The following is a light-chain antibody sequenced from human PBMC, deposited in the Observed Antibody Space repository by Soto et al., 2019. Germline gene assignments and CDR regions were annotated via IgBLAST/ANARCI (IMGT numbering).Light chain of an antibody. CDR2: GAS. Sequence: EIVLTHSPGTLSLSPGERATLSCRASQSVRHNNLNFYQQKPGQAPRLLIYGASIRATGIPDRFSGSGSGPDLTLTISRLEPEEFAVYYCQQYANWTQTSGQQTRMDI. CDR1: QSVRHNN. CDR3: QQYANWTQT. V-gene: IGKV3-20*01. J-gene: IGKJ1*01.